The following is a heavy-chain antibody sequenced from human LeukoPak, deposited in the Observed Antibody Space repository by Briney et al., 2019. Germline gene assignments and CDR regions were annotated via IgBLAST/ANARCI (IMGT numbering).Heavy chain of an antibody. D-gene: IGHD4/OR15-4a*01. J-gene: IGHJ4*02. CDR2: ISYDGPNK. Sequence: PGRSLRLSCAASGFIISSYGMHWVRQAPGKGLEWVAVISYDGPNKYYADSVKGRFTISRDNSKNTQYLQMNSLRAEDTAVYYCAKGLARFGYGALLDFWGQGTLVTVSS. CDR1: GFIISSYG. CDR3: AKGLARFGYGALLDF. V-gene: IGHV3-30*18.